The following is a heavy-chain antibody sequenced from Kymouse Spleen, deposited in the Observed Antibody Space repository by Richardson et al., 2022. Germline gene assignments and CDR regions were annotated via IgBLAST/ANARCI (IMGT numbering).Heavy chain of an antibody. CDR2: INHSGST. Sequence: QVQLQQWGAGLLKPSETLSLTCAVYGGSFSGYYWSWIRQPPGKGLEWIGEINHSGSTNYNPSLKSRVTISVDTSKNQFSLKLSSVTAADTAVYYCASKR*LEFQLVRPLGPGNPGHRLL. D-gene: IGHD1-20*01,IGHD1-7*01. CDR3: ASKR*LEFQLVRP. CDR1: GGSFSGYY. V-gene: IGHV4-34*01. J-gene: IGHJ5*02.